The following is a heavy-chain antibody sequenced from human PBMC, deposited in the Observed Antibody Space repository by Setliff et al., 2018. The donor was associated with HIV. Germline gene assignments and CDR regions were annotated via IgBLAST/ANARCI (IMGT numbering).Heavy chain of an antibody. CDR1: GYRFTDFY. D-gene: IGHD3-9*01. J-gene: IGHJ4*02. CDR3: ARRAEDLAINPPSFDYYFDY. Sequence: ASVKVSCKTFGYRFTDFYVNWVRQAPGQGLEWMGWINPKSGATKNAQKFQGRVTMTRDTSISTIYMELSSLRSDDTALYFCARRAEDLAINPPSFDYYFDYWGQGTPVTVSS. CDR2: INPKSGAT. V-gene: IGHV1-2*02.